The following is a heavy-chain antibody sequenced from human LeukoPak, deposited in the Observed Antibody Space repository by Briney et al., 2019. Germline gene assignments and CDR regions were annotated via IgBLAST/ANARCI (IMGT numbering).Heavy chain of an antibody. J-gene: IGHJ6*03. Sequence: GGSLRLSCAASGFTFSSYSMNWVRQAPGKGLEWVSSISSSSSYIYYADSVKGRFTISRDNAKNSLYLQMNSLRAEDTAVYYCARGIVGATHYYYYYMDVWGKGTTVTISS. D-gene: IGHD1-26*01. CDR2: ISSSSSYI. CDR3: ARGIVGATHYYYYYMDV. V-gene: IGHV3-21*01. CDR1: GFTFSSYS.